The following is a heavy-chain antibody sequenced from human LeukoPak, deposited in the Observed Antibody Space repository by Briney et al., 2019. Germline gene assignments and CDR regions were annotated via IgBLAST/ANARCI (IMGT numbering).Heavy chain of an antibody. V-gene: IGHV4-59*01. J-gene: IGHJ4*02. CDR2: IYYSGST. CDR1: GGSISSYY. D-gene: IGHD6-19*01. CDR3: ARLQAVAVAGPFDY. Sequence: PSETLSLTCTVSGGSISSYYWSWIRQPPGKGLEWIGYIYYSGSTNYNPSLKSRVTISVDTSKNQFSLKLSSVTAADTAVYYCARLQAVAVAGPFDYWGQGTLVTVSS.